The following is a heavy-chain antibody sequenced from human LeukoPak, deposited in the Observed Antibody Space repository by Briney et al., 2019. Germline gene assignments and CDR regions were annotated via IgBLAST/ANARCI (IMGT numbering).Heavy chain of an antibody. V-gene: IGHV1-2*02. Sequence: GASVKVSCKASGHTFTGYYMHWVRQAPGQGLEWMGWINPNSGGTNYAQKFQGRVTMTRDTSISTAYMELSRLRSDDTAVYYCARSAGARYFDWLLGDYYFDYWGQGTLVTVSS. D-gene: IGHD3-9*01. CDR3: ARSAGARYFDWLLGDYYFDY. CDR1: GHTFTGYY. CDR2: INPNSGGT. J-gene: IGHJ4*02.